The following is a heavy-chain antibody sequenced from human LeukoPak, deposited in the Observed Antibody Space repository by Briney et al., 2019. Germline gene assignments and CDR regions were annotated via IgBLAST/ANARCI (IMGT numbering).Heavy chain of an antibody. J-gene: IGHJ3*02. D-gene: IGHD3-22*01. CDR1: GYSFTSYW. Sequence: GESLKISCKGSGYSFTSYWIGWVRQMPGKGLEWMGIIYPGDSDTRYSPSFQGQVTISADKSISTAYLQWSSLKASDTAMYYCARHPLGDYYDSSGYYYGAFDIWGQGTMVTVSS. CDR2: IYPGDSDT. V-gene: IGHV5-51*01. CDR3: ARHPLGDYYDSSGYYYGAFDI.